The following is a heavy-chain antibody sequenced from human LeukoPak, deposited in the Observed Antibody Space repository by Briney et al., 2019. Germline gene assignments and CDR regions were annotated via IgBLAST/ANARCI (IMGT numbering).Heavy chain of an antibody. CDR2: IRSDGINK. CDR1: GFTFSNYG. CDR3: AKDQIAAGLY. D-gene: IGHD6-13*01. V-gene: IGHV3-30*02. Sequence: GGSLRLSCAASGFTFSNYGMHWVRQAPGKGLEWVAFIRSDGINKYYADSVKGRFTISRDNSKNTLYLQVNSLRAEDTAVYYCAKDQIAAGLYWGQGTLVTVSS. J-gene: IGHJ4*02.